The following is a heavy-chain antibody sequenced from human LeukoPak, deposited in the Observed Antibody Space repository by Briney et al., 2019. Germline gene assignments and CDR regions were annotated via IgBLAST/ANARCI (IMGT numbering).Heavy chain of an antibody. D-gene: IGHD5-18*01. Sequence: GFSVNVSYKPSGYTFTGYHMQWVGQAAGQGVAGVGWINPYRGGTNYAQKFQGWVTMTRDTSISTAYMELSSLRSEDTAVYYCAREDAYSYGDYWGQGTLVTVSS. J-gene: IGHJ4*02. CDR3: AREDAYSYGDY. CDR2: INPYRGGT. CDR1: GYTFTGYH. V-gene: IGHV1-2*04.